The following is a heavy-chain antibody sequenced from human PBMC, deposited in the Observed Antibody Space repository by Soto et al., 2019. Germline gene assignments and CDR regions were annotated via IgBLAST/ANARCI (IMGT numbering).Heavy chain of an antibody. D-gene: IGHD3-3*01. J-gene: IGHJ4*02. CDR3: ARLASNYDFWSGYYLEDY. V-gene: IGHV4-39*01. CDR1: GGSISSSSYY. Sequence: SETLSLTCTVSGGSISSSSYYWGWIRQPPGKGLEWIGSIYYSGSTYYNPSLKSRVTISVDTSKYQFSLKLSSVTAADTAVYYCARLASNYDFWSGYYLEDYWGQGTLVTVSS. CDR2: IYYSGST.